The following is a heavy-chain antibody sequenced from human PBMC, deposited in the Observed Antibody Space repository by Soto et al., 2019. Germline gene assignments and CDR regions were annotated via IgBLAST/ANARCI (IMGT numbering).Heavy chain of an antibody. CDR1: GFTFSSYS. Sequence: PGGSLRLSCAASGFTFSSYSMNWVRQAPGKGLEWVSPISSSSSYIYYADSVKGRFTISRDNAKNSLYLQMNSLRAEDTAVYYCAREQLLWFGELSAGMDVWGQGTTVTGSS. D-gene: IGHD3-10*01. V-gene: IGHV3-21*01. CDR3: AREQLLWFGELSAGMDV. J-gene: IGHJ6*02. CDR2: ISSSSSYI.